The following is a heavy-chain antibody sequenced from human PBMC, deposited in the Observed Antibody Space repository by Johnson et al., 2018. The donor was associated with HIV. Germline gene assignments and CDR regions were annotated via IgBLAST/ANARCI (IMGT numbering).Heavy chain of an antibody. CDR1: GFTFSSYV. J-gene: IGHJ3*02. D-gene: IGHD3-16*01. V-gene: IGHV3-30*14. CDR3: ARDGGSKGKGAFDM. CDR2: IAYDGSNK. Sequence: VQLVESGGGVVQPGESLRLSCAASGFTFSSYVMHWVRQAPGKGLEWVAVIAYDGSNKYFADSVKGRFTISRDNSMNTLYLQMNSLRAEDTAVYYCARDGGSKGKGAFDMWGQGTLVTVSS.